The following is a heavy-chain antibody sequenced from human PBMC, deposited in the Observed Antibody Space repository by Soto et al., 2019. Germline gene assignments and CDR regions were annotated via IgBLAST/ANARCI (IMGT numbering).Heavy chain of an antibody. J-gene: IGHJ4*02. V-gene: IGHV1-8*01. CDR1: GYTFTSYD. CDR3: ARGDILVVPAAIIPDY. Sequence: QVQLVQSGAEVKKPGASVKVSCKASGYTFTSYDINWVRQATGQGLEWMGWMNTNSGNTGYAQKYQGKITMTRNTSISTAYMELSSLRSEDTAVYYCARGDILVVPAAIIPDYWGQGTLVTVSS. D-gene: IGHD2-2*02. CDR2: MNTNSGNT.